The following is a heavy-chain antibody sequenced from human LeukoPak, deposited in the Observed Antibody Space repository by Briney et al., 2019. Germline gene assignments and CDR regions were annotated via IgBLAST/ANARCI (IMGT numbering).Heavy chain of an antibody. CDR1: GFTFSSYS. J-gene: IGHJ4*02. CDR3: AKVPSVAATRYFDY. Sequence: GGSLRLSCAASGFTFSSYSMDWVRQAPGKGLEWVSYISSSSSTIYYADSVKGRFTISRDNAKNSLYLQMNSLRAEDTALYYCAKVPSVAATRYFDYWGQGILVTVSS. D-gene: IGHD6-19*01. CDR2: ISSSSSTI. V-gene: IGHV3-48*01.